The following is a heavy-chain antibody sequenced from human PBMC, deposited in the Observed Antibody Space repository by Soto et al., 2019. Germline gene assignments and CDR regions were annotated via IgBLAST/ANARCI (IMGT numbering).Heavy chain of an antibody. J-gene: IGHJ3*02. D-gene: IGHD2-15*01. CDR3: AHRHDLGGFDI. Sequence: QITLKESGPTLVKPTQTLTLTCTFSGFSLNTRAVGVGWIRQAPGKALEWLALINWNDDERYSPSLKDRLTITKDTSKNHLVLTMTNIGPVDTATYYCAHRHDLGGFDIWGQGTAVTVSS. V-gene: IGHV2-5*01. CDR1: GFSLNTRAVG. CDR2: INWNDDE.